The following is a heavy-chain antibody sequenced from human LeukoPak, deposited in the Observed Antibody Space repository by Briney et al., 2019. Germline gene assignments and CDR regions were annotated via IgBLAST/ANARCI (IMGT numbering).Heavy chain of an antibody. CDR1: GYTFTGYY. CDR2: INPNNGGT. Sequence: ASVKVSCKAPGYTFTGYYMHWVRQAPGQGLEWMGWINPNNGGTDYAQKFQGRVTMTRDTSISTAYMDLSRLKSDDTAVYYCAREGYGGGQDFDVWGQGTMVTVSS. J-gene: IGHJ3*01. D-gene: IGHD1-26*01. CDR3: AREGYGGGQDFDV. V-gene: IGHV1-2*02.